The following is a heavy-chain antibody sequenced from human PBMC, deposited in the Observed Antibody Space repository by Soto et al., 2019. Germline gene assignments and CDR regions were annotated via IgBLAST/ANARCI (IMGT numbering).Heavy chain of an antibody. CDR3: AIPYYDILTGYQLPPIYYYYYGMDV. D-gene: IGHD3-9*01. Sequence: QVQLVQSGAEVKKPGASVKVSCKASGYTFTSYYMHWVRQAPGQGLEWMGIINPSGGSTSYAQKFQGRVPMTRDTSTSTVYMELSSLRSEDTAVYYCAIPYYDILTGYQLPPIYYYYYGMDVWGQGTTVTVSS. CDR1: GYTFTSYY. V-gene: IGHV1-46*01. J-gene: IGHJ6*02. CDR2: INPSGGST.